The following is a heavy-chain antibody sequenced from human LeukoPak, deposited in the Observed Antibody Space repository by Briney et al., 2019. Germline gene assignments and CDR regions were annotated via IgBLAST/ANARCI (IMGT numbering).Heavy chain of an antibody. CDR2: IYHSGST. J-gene: IGHJ4*02. Sequence: SETLSLTCTVSGGSISDYSWSWIRQPPGKGLEWIGYIYHSGSTYYNPSLKSRVTISVDRSKNQFSLKLSSVTAADTAVYYCARDAPYYYDSSVANDYWGQGTLVTVSS. CDR3: ARDAPYYYDSSVANDY. V-gene: IGHV4-30-2*01. D-gene: IGHD3-22*01. CDR1: GGSISDYS.